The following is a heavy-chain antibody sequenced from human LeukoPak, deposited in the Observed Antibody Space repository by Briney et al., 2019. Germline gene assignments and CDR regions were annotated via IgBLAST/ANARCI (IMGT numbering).Heavy chain of an antibody. V-gene: IGHV1-24*01. CDR1: GYTLTELS. D-gene: IGHD2-2*01. J-gene: IGHJ4*02. CDR2: FDPEDGET. Sequence: ASVKVSCKVSGYTLTELSMHWVRQAPGKGLEWMGGFDPEDGETIYAQKFQGRVTMTEDTSTDTAYMELSSLRSEDTAVYYCATELGRYCSSTSCYLFDYWGQGTLVTVSS. CDR3: ATELGRYCSSTSCYLFDY.